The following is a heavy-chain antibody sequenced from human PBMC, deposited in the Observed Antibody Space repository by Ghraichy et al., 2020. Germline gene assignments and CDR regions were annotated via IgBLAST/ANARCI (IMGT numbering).Heavy chain of an antibody. D-gene: IGHD1-1*01. CDR1: GGTFSSYA. J-gene: IGHJ4*02. CDR3: AIAGSWNDFDY. CDR2: INPIFGTS. V-gene: IGHV1-69*13. Sequence: SVKVSCKASGGTFSSYAINWVRQAPGQGLEWMGEINPIFGTSNYAQKFQGRVTITADGSTSTAYMELSSLRSEDTAMYYCAIAGSWNDFDYWGQGTLVTVSS.